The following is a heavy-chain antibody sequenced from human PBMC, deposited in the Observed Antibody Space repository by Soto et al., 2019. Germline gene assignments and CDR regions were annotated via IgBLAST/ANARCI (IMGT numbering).Heavy chain of an antibody. CDR3: CVVHMNYYDY. J-gene: IGHJ4*02. CDR2: IYPGDSDT. V-gene: IGHV5-51*01. D-gene: IGHD3-16*02. CDR1: GYSFTSYW. Sequence: PRGSLKISCKGSGYSFTSYWIGWVRQMPGKGLEWMGIIYPGDSDTRYSPSFQGQVTISADKSISTAYLQWSSLKASDTAMYYCCVVHMNYYDYWGQGTLVTVSA.